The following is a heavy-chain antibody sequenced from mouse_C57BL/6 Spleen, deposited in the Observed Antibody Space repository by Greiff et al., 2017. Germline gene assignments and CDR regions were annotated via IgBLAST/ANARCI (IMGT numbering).Heavy chain of an antibody. J-gene: IGHJ2*01. V-gene: IGHV5-9-1*02. D-gene: IGHD2-1*01. CDR2: ISSGGDYI. CDR1: GFTFSSYA. CDR3: TRDYYGNYALDY. Sequence: EVKLVESGEGLVKPGGSLKLSCAASGFTFSSYAMSWVRQTPEKRLEWVAYISSGGDYIYYADTVKGRFTISRDNARNTLYLQMSSLKSEDTAMYYCTRDYYGNYALDYWGQGTTLTVSS.